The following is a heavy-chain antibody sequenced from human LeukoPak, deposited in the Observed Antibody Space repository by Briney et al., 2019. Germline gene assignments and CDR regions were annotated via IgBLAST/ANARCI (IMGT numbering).Heavy chain of an antibody. CDR2: IYPGDSDT. V-gene: IGHV5-51*01. D-gene: IGHD2-2*01. J-gene: IGHJ4*02. Sequence: GESLKISCKCPGYSFTSYWIGWVRQMPGKGLEWMGIIYPGDSDTRYSPSFQGQVHISVDKSISTAYLQWSSLKASDTAIYYCAKIDRQYCSRSSCYALDYWGQGTQVTVSS. CDR1: GYSFTSYW. CDR3: AKIDRQYCSRSSCYALDY.